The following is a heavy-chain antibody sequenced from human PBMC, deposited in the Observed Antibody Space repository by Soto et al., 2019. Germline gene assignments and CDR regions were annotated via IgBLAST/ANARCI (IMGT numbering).Heavy chain of an antibody. D-gene: IGHD2-15*01. CDR1: GFTFRNYA. V-gene: IGHV3-30-3*01. CDR2: IAYDGSNA. J-gene: IGHJ6*02. Sequence: QVQLVESGGGVVQPGGSLRLSCAASGFTFRNYAMHWVRQAPGKGLECLAVIAYDGSNAFYRDSVKGRFTISRDNSKNTSYLGMNGLRSGDTGVYYCARGDREDILVVVGARPGEYGIDIWGQGTTVTVSS. CDR3: ARGDREDILVVVGARPGEYGIDI.